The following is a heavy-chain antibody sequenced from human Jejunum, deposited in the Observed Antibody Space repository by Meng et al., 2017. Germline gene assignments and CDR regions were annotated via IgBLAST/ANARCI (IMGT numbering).Heavy chain of an antibody. J-gene: IGHJ4*02. CDR3: ARGVGDIRFGFDY. V-gene: IGHV4-4*02. D-gene: IGHD3-16*01. CDR1: GDSISSTSW. CDR2: IYHSGRS. Sequence: VHRQAAGPGLVKPSGTLSLPCEVSGDSISSTSWWDWLRQPPGKGLEWIGEIYHSGRSNFIPSLKSRVSISLDESKNQFSLTLNSVTAADTAVYYCARGVGDIRFGFDYWGQGILVTVSS.